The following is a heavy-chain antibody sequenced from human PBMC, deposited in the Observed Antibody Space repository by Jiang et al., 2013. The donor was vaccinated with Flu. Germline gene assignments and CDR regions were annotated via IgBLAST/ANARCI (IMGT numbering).Heavy chain of an antibody. V-gene: IGHV4-31*02. CDR3: ARGITYYYGSGSPTLDY. J-gene: IGHJ4*02. Sequence: PSLKSRVTISVDTSKNQFSLKLSSVTAADTAVYYCARGITYYYGSGSPTLDYWGQGTLVTVSS. D-gene: IGHD3-10*01.